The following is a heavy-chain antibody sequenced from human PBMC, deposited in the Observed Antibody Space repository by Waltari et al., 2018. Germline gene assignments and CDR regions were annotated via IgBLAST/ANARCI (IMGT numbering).Heavy chain of an antibody. CDR3: GRDSGVTRQYSAGPQDAFDV. Sequence: QVQLVQSGTEVKSPGASVKVSCKPSGYTFNDHYIHWVRQAPGHGLEWQGPINPEGGCTTIPRRLQGRVTMTRDTSSLTLDFHLNGLTSDDTAMYFGGRDSGVTRQYSAGPQDAFDVWGQGTMVTVSS. V-gene: IGHV1-2*06. D-gene: IGHD1-26*01. CDR2: INPEGGCT. CDR1: GYTFNDHY. J-gene: IGHJ3*01.